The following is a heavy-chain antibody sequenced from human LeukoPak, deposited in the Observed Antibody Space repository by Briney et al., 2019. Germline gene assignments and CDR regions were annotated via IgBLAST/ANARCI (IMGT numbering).Heavy chain of an antibody. V-gene: IGHV1-2*02. CDR2: INPNSGGT. CDR3: ARGGSGYYYGRNWFDP. CDR1: GYTFTGYY. Sequence: ASVKVSCKASGYTFTGYYMHWVRQAPGQGLEWMGWINPNSGGTNYAQKFQGRVTMTRDTSISTAYMELSSLRSEDTAVYYCARGGSGYYYGRNWFDPWGQGTLVTVSS. J-gene: IGHJ5*02. D-gene: IGHD3-22*01.